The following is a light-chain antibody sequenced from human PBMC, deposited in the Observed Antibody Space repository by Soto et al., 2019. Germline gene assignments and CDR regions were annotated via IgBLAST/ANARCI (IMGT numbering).Light chain of an antibody. J-gene: IGLJ2*01. CDR1: SSDVGAYTY. Sequence: QSVLTQPASVSGSPGQSITISCTGTSSDVGAYTYVSWYQQHPGKAPKLMIFEVSDRPSGVSNRFSGSKSGNTASLTISGLQAEDEAGYYCSSYTTSNTLVFGGGTKLTVL. CDR2: EVS. CDR3: SSYTTSNTLV. V-gene: IGLV2-14*01.